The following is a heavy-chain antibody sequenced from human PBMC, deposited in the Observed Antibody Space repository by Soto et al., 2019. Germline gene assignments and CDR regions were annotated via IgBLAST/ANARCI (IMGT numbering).Heavy chain of an antibody. CDR2: TIPMFGTT. V-gene: IGHV1-69*12. CDR3: TRCGIRYHSIGYYLGIDGMDV. Sequence: QVQLVQSGAEVKKPESSVRVSCKASGGTFNSYAITWVRQAPGQGLEWMGGTIPMFGTTNYAEKFQGRVTMPADESTNTAYMELSSLRSEDTAVYYCTRCGIRYHSIGYYLGIDGMDVWGQGTTVIVSS. CDR1: GGTFNSYA. D-gene: IGHD3-22*01. J-gene: IGHJ6*02.